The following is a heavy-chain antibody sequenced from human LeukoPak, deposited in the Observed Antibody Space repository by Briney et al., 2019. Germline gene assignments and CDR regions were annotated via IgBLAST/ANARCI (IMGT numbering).Heavy chain of an antibody. V-gene: IGHV3-23*01. CDR2: ISGSGDST. Sequence: QPGGSLRLSCAASGFTFSNYAMNWVRQAPGKGLEWVSAISGSGDSTYYADSVKGRFTISRDNSKNTLYLQMNSLRAEDTAVYYCAKDHDYYASGPIWGQGTMVTVSS. CDR1: GFTFSNYA. J-gene: IGHJ3*02. CDR3: AKDHDYYASGPI. D-gene: IGHD3-10*01.